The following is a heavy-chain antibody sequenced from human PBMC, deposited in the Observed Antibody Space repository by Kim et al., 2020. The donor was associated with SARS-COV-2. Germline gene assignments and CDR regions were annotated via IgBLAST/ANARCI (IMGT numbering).Heavy chain of an antibody. CDR3: ARGQAVFAY. CDR1: GVSLTSYY. Sequence: SETLSLTCTVSGVSLTSYYWNWIRQPPGKGLEWIGYIFSSGSTNYNPSLKSRVTISADKDKNQFSLTLRSLTAADTAVYYCARGQAVFAYWCQGSPVTVS. J-gene: IGHJ4*02. D-gene: IGHD6-19*01. CDR2: IFSSGST. V-gene: IGHV4-59*01.